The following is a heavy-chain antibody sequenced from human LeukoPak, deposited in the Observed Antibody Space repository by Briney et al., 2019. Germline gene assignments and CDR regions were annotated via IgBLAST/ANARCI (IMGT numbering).Heavy chain of an antibody. CDR3: ARAEPHSSSWYDPTWFDP. J-gene: IGHJ5*02. D-gene: IGHD6-13*01. CDR2: IYYSGST. V-gene: IGHV4-59*01. CDR1: GGSISSYY. Sequence: PSETLPLTCTVSGGSISSYYWSWIRQPPGKGLEWIGYIYYSGSTNYNPSLKSRVTISVDTSKNQFSLKLSSVTAADTAVYYCARAEPHSSSWYDPTWFDPWGQGTLVTVSS.